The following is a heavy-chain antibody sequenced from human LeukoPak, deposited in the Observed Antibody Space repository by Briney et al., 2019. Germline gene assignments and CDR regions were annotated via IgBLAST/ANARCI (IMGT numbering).Heavy chain of an antibody. CDR2: ISSNGIYR. CDR3: AKGGLRLYFGQFHY. CDR1: GIPMYNFA. D-gene: IGHD3-10*01. J-gene: IGHJ4*02. V-gene: IGHV3-9*01. Sequence: RPGGSLTLSCAVSGIPMYNFAMHWVRHAPGKGLEWVAGISSNGIYRGYADSVKGRFTISRDSAKNSLYLQMNSLRVEDTALYYCAKGGLRLYFGQFHYWGQGTLVTVSS.